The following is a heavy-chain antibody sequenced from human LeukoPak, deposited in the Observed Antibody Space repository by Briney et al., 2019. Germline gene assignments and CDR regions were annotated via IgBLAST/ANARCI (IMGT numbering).Heavy chain of an antibody. V-gene: IGHV3-74*01. CDR3: ARDPAYSYGEFAY. J-gene: IGHJ4*02. CDR1: GFTFSGYW. Sequence: GGSLRLSCAASGFTFSGYWMHWVRQAPGKRLVWVSRINSDGSSTTYADSVKGRFTLSRDTAKNTLYLQMDRLRAADTAVYYCARDPAYSYGEFAYSGQGTLVSV. CDR2: INSDGSST. D-gene: IGHD5-18*01.